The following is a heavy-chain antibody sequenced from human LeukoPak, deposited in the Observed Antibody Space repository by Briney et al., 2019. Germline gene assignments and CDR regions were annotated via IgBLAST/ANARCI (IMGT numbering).Heavy chain of an antibody. J-gene: IGHJ6*03. V-gene: IGHV1-8*01. D-gene: IGHD6-13*01. CDR3: ARAEDSSPYYYYMDV. CDR2: MNPNSGNT. CDR1: GYTFTSYD. Sequence: ASVKVSCKASGYTFTSYDINCGRQATGQGREGMGWMNPNSGNTGYAQKFQGRVTMTRNPSISTAYMELSSLRSEDTAVYYCARAEDSSPYYYYMDVWGKGTTVTVSS.